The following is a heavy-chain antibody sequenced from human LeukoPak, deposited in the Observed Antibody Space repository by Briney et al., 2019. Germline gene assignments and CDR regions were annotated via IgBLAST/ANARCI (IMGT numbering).Heavy chain of an antibody. D-gene: IGHD3-22*01. Sequence: GASVKVSCKASRGTFSSYAISWVRQAPGQGLEWMGGIIPIFGTANYAQKFQGRVTITADESTSTAYMELSSLRSEDTAVYYCAFQYYYDSSGYYYFGYWGQGTLVTVSS. J-gene: IGHJ4*02. CDR1: RGTFSSYA. V-gene: IGHV1-69*13. CDR3: AFQYYYDSSGYYYFGY. CDR2: IIPIFGTA.